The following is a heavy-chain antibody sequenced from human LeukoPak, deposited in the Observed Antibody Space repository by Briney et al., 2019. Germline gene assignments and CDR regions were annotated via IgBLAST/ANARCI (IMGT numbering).Heavy chain of an antibody. V-gene: IGHV3-30*02. CDR2: IRYDGINK. Sequence: PGGSLRLSCAASGFMFSNYGMHWVRQAPGKGLEWVAFIRYDGINKYYADPVKGRFTISGDYSKNTLYLQMNSLRAEDTAVYYCAKDVEQIWIHYFDYWGQGTLVTVSS. CDR1: GFMFSNYG. J-gene: IGHJ4*02. D-gene: IGHD5-18*01. CDR3: AKDVEQIWIHYFDY.